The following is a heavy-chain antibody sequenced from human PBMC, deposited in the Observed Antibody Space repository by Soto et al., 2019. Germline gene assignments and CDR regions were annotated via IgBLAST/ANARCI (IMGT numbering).Heavy chain of an antibody. CDR3: AHRRSSGPAGYFDY. CDR1: GGSITPYY. D-gene: IGHD6-19*01. J-gene: IGHJ4*02. Sequence: SETLSLTCTVSGGSITPYYWSWIRQPPGKGLEWIGYIYFAGTTTYNPSLKSRVTMSVDTSKNQVVLTMTNMDPVDTATYYCAHRRSSGPAGYFDYWGQGTLVTVSS. CDR2: IYFAGTT. V-gene: IGHV4-59*01.